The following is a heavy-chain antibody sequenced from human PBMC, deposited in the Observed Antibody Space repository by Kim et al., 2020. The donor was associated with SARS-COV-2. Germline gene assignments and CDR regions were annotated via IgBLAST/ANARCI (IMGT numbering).Heavy chain of an antibody. D-gene: IGHD3-10*01. CDR3: ARVVGVADAFDI. J-gene: IGHJ3*02. V-gene: IGHV1-18*01. CDR1: GYTFTSYG. Sequence: ASVKVSCKASGYTFTSYGISWVRQAPGQGLEWMGGISADNGNTNYAQKLQGRVTMTTDTSTSTAYMELRSLRSDDTAVYYCARVVGVADAFDIWGQGTMVTVSS. CDR2: ISADNGNT.